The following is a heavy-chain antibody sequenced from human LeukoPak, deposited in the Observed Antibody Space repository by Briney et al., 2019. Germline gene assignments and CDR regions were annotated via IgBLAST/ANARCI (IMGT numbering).Heavy chain of an antibody. CDR1: GFTFSNYG. CDR2: ISSTSSYI. J-gene: IGHJ6*02. Sequence: PGGSLRLSRAASGFTFSNYGMNWVRQTPDKGLEWVASISSTSSYIYYTDSVRGRFTISRDNTKNSLYLQMNSLRAEDTAVYYCAHSKTCYYDSSGYFCLYGMDGWGQGTTVTVSS. D-gene: IGHD3-22*01. V-gene: IGHV3-21*01. CDR3: AHSKTCYYDSSGYFCLYGMDG.